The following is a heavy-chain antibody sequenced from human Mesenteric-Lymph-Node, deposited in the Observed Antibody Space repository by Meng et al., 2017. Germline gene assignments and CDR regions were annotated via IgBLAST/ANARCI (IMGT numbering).Heavy chain of an antibody. Sequence: QLQLQVSGPGLVKPSETLSLTCTGSGGPINSSSYYWGWIRQPPGKGLEWIGSIYYSGRTYYNPSLKSRVTISVDTSKNQFSLKLSSVTAADTAVYYCARPIAAAGWFDPWGQGTLVTVSS. CDR3: ARPIAAAGWFDP. CDR2: IYYSGRT. CDR1: GGPINSSSYY. V-gene: IGHV4-39*01. D-gene: IGHD6-13*01. J-gene: IGHJ5*02.